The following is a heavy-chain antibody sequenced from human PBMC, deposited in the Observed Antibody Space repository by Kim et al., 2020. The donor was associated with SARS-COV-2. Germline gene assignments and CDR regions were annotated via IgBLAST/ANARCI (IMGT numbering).Heavy chain of an antibody. CDR3: ARDRSFLGRDFWSGYYTLGFYGMDV. CDR2: IKQDGSEK. Sequence: GGSLRLSCAASGFTFSSYWMSWVRQAPGKGLEWVANIKQDGSEKYYVDSVKGRFTISRDNAKNSLYLQMNSLRAEDTAVYYCARDRSFLGRDFWSGYYTLGFYGMDVWGQGTTVTVSS. D-gene: IGHD3-3*01. V-gene: IGHV3-7*03. J-gene: IGHJ6*02. CDR1: GFTFSSYW.